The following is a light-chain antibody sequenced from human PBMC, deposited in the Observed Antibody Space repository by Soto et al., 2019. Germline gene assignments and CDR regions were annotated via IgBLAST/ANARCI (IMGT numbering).Light chain of an antibody. CDR2: RNN. J-gene: IGLJ2*01. V-gene: IGLV1-47*01. Sequence: QSAVTQPPSATGTPGQRVTISCSGSSSNIGSNYVYWYQQLPGTAPKLLIYRNNQRPSGVPDRFSGSKSGTSASLAISGLRSEDEADYYCAAWDDSLSDVVFGGGTKVTVL. CDR3: AAWDDSLSDVV. CDR1: SSNIGSNY.